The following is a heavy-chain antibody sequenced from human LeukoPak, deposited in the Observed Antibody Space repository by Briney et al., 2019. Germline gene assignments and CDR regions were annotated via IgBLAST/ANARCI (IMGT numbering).Heavy chain of an antibody. CDR3: AREPGIAVAGTGFDYYYGMDV. CDR2: INPSGGST. D-gene: IGHD6-19*01. J-gene: IGHJ6*02. Sequence: ASVKVSCKASGYTFTGYYMHWVRQAPGQGLEWMGIINPSGGSTSYAQKFQGRVTMTRDTSTSTVYMELSSLRSEDTAVYYCAREPGIAVAGTGFDYYYGMDVWGQGTTVTVSS. CDR1: GYTFTGYY. V-gene: IGHV1-46*01.